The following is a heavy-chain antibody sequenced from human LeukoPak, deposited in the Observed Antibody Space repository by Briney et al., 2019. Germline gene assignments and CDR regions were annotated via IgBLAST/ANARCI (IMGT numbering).Heavy chain of an antibody. Sequence: GGSLRLSCAGSGFSFSSYWMHWVRQAPEEGLGWVSSIKNDGSATTYADSVKGRLSISIDSAKNTAYLQMNSLRAEDTAMYYCAMDINGDLFHLWGQGTLVSVSS. D-gene: IGHD2-2*03. CDR3: AMDINGDLFHL. CDR2: IKNDGSAT. CDR1: GFSFSSYW. V-gene: IGHV3-74*01. J-gene: IGHJ4*02.